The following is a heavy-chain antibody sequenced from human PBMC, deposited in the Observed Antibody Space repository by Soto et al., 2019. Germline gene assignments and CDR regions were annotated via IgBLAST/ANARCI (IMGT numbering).Heavy chain of an antibody. J-gene: IGHJ4*02. D-gene: IGHD1-26*01. Sequence: GGSLRLSCGASGFIFSKYGMHWVRQAPGKGLEWVAVISYDGSNKYYAESVKGRFIISRDKSENTLYLQMNSLKTDDTAVYYCAVRHSGSYFGYFGNWGQGTLVTVSS. CDR2: ISYDGSNK. V-gene: IGHV3-30*03. CDR3: AVRHSGSYFGYFGN. CDR1: GFIFSKYG.